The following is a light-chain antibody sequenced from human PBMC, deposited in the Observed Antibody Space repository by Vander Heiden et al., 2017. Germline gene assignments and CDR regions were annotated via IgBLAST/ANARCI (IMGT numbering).Light chain of an antibody. Sequence: VLSQSPGTLSLSPGERATLSCSDSQSVSSSYLAWYQQKPGQAPRLLIYGASSRATGIPDRFSGSGSGTDFTLTISRLEPEDFAVYYCQQYGSSPFTFGPGTRVDIK. CDR3: QQYGSSPFT. CDR2: GAS. V-gene: IGKV3-20*01. CDR1: QSVSSSY. J-gene: IGKJ3*01.